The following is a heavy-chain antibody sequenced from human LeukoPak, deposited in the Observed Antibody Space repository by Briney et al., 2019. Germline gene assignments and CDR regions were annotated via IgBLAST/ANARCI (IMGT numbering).Heavy chain of an antibody. CDR1: GFTFDNYA. CDR2: MAWNSGNT. CDR3: AKDMNSYGSGSSYNPWGPFDS. V-gene: IGHV3-9*01. Sequence: GGSLRLSWAASGFTFDNYAMHWVRHAPGKCLEWVSCMAWNSGNTGLAESVQGRFTISRDNAENSLYLQMNSLTPEDTAFYFCAKDMNSYGSGSSYNPWGPFDSWGQGTLVTVSS. D-gene: IGHD3-10*01. J-gene: IGHJ4*02.